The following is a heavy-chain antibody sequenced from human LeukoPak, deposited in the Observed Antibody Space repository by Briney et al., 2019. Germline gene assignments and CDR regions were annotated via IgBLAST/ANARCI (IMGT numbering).Heavy chain of an antibody. D-gene: IGHD3-16*01. CDR2: IYSGGST. V-gene: IGHV3-66*01. CDR3: AKDGGPDPYYYYYYYMDV. J-gene: IGHJ6*03. Sequence: GGSLRLSCAASGFTVSSNYMSWVRQAPGKGLEWVSVIYSGGSTYYADSVKGRFTISRDNSKNTLYLQMNSLRAEDTAVYYCAKDGGPDPYYYYYYYMDVWGKGTTVTVSS. CDR1: GFTVSSNY.